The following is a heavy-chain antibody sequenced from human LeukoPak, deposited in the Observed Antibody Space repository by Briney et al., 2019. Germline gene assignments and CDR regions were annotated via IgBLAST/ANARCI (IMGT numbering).Heavy chain of an antibody. CDR2: INHSGST. J-gene: IGHJ4*02. Sequence: KPAESLSLTCAVYSGSFSGYYWSWIRQPPGKGLEWIGEINHSGSTNYNPSLKSRVTISVDTSKNQFSLKLSSVTAANTAVYYCAGGYCIQLWPTTYYLDYWGQGTLVTVSS. V-gene: IGHV4-34*01. CDR3: AGGYCIQLWPTTYYLDY. CDR1: SGSFSGYY. D-gene: IGHD5-18*01.